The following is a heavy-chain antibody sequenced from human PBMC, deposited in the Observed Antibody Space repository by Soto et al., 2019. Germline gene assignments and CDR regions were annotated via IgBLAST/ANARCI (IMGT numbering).Heavy chain of an antibody. CDR3: ARDKVAAWYFDL. V-gene: IGHV3-11*01. CDR1: GFTFSDYY. J-gene: IGHJ2*01. D-gene: IGHD6-25*01. Sequence: TGGSLRLSCAASGFTFSDYYMSWIRQAPGKGLEWVSYISSSGSTIYYADSVKGRFTISRDNAKNSLYLQMNSLRAEDTAVYYCARDKVAAWYFDLWGRGTLVTVSS. CDR2: ISSSGSTI.